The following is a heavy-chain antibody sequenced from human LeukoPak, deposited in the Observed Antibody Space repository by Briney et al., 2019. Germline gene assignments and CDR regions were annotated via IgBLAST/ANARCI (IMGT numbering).Heavy chain of an antibody. CDR1: GFSLSTSGVG. Sequence: SGPTLVNPTQTLTLTCTFSGFSLSTSGVGVGWICQPTGKALEGLALIYWDDDKRYSPSLKSRLTITKDTSKNQVVLTMTNMDPVDTATYYCAHRKVVSNYYYMDVWGKGTTVTVSS. J-gene: IGHJ6*03. V-gene: IGHV2-5*02. D-gene: IGHD3-22*01. CDR2: IYWDDDK. CDR3: AHRKVVSNYYYMDV.